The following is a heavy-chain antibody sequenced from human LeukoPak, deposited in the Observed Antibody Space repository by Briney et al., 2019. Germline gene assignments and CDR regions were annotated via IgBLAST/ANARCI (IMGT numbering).Heavy chain of an antibody. CDR2: IYPGDSDT. CDR3: ARQGSSGYYYDY. CDR1: GYTFAKYW. Sequence: GESLKISCQASGYTFAKYWIGWVRQMPGKGLEWMGIIYPGDSDTRYSPSFQGQVTISADKSISTAYLQWSSLKASDTAMYYCARQGSSGYYYDYWGQGTLVTVSS. J-gene: IGHJ4*02. V-gene: IGHV5-51*01. D-gene: IGHD3-22*01.